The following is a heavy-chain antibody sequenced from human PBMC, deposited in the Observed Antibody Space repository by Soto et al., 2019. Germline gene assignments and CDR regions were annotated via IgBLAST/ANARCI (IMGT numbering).Heavy chain of an antibody. CDR3: ARGGGYDSFDY. D-gene: IGHD5-12*01. Sequence: PSETLSLTCSVSGGSVRSGNHFWNWIRQSPGKGLEWIGYISHLESTYFHPSFKSRLTMSIDRTRNQFSLKLSSVTAADMAVYYCARGGGYDSFDYWGQGVLVTVSS. J-gene: IGHJ4*02. CDR2: ISHLEST. V-gene: IGHV4-30-2*06. CDR1: GGSVRSGNHF.